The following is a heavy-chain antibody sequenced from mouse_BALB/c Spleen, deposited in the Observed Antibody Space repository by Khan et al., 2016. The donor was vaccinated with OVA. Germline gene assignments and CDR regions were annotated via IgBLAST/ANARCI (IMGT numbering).Heavy chain of an antibody. V-gene: IGHV3-2*02. CDR3: VRGRSY. CDR1: GYSITSDYA. CDR2: INYSGST. Sequence: EVQLQESGPGLVKPSQSLSLSCTVTGYSITSDYACNWIRQFAGNRLGLMGYINYSGSTSKKQSLKSRMSITRDTSTNPTFLHLNAVTTEDTATYYFVRGRSYWGQGTLVTVSA. J-gene: IGHJ3*01.